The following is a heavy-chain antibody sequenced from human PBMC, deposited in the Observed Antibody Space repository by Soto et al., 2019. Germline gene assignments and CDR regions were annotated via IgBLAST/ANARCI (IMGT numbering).Heavy chain of an antibody. CDR3: ARRAYCSGGTCYSGYYYSYMDV. J-gene: IGHJ6*03. V-gene: IGHV5-51*01. CDR1: GYSFTSYW. D-gene: IGHD2-15*01. CDR2: INPGDSDT. Sequence: GESLKISCKGSGYSFTSYWIGWVRQMPGKGLEWMGIINPGDSDTRYSPSFQGQVTISADKSISTAYLQWSSLKASDTAIYYCARRAYCSGGTCYSGYYYSYMDVWGKGTTVTVSS.